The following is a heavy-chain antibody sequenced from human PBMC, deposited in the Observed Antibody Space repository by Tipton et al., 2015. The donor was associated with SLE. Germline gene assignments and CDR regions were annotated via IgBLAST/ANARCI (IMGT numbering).Heavy chain of an antibody. V-gene: IGHV3-66*03. CDR1: GYTFNDFG. CDR3: ARDSSRGGGTFDY. J-gene: IGHJ4*02. D-gene: IGHD3-16*01. CDR2: MYGGGST. Sequence: QLVQSGAEVKRPGASVKVSCKASGYTFNDFGISWVRQAPGKGLEWLSVMYGGGSTYYPDSVEGRFTISRDNSKNTLFLQMNSLRPEDTAMYYCARDSSRGGGTFDYWGQGILVTVSS.